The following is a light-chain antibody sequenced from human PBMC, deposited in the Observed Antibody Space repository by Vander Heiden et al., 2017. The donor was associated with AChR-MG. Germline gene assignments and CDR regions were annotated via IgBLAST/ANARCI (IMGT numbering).Light chain of an antibody. J-gene: IGKJ1*01. V-gene: IGKV1-5*03. CDR1: HSISSW. Sequence: DIQMTQSPSTLSASIGDRVTITCRASHSISSWLAWYQQKPGKAHELLIYKASTLESGAPSRFSGSGSGTEFTLTISSLQPADFATYYCQHHKAFGQGTKVEIK. CDR3: QHHKA. CDR2: KAS.